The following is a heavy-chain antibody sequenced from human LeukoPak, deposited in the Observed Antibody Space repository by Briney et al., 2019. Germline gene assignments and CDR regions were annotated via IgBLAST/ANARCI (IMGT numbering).Heavy chain of an antibody. J-gene: IGHJ5*02. Sequence: GGSLRLSCAASGFTLSSYGMNWVRQAPGKGLEWVSYISSSGSTIYYADSVKGRFTISRDNAKNSLYLQMNSLRAEDTAVYYCARDSGYCSSTSCFTGVFDPWGQGTLVTVSS. CDR1: GFTLSSYG. V-gene: IGHV3-48*03. D-gene: IGHD2-2*02. CDR3: ARDSGYCSSTSCFTGVFDP. CDR2: ISSSGSTI.